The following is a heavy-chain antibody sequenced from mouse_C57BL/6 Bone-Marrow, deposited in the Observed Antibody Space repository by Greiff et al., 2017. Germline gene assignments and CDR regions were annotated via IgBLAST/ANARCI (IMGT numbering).Heavy chain of an antibody. CDR3: TVDYYGSSWGFAY. Sequence: VQLQQSGAELVRPGASVKLSCTASGFNINDDYMHWVKQRPEQGLEWIGWIDPANGDTEYAPKFQGKATITADTSSNTAYLQLSSLTSEGTAVYYCTVDYYGSSWGFAYWGQGTLVTVSA. J-gene: IGHJ3*01. CDR1: GFNINDDY. CDR2: IDPANGDT. V-gene: IGHV14-4*01. D-gene: IGHD1-1*01.